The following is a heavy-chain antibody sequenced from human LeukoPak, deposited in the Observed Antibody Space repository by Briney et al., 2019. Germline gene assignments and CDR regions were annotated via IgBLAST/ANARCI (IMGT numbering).Heavy chain of an antibody. CDR1: GFTFSSYG. CDR2: IWYDGSNK. V-gene: IGHV3-33*01. D-gene: IGHD3-9*01. Sequence: GGSLGLSCAASGFTFSSYGMHWVRQAPGKGLEWVAVIWYDGSNKYYADSVKGRFTISRDNSKNTLYLQMNSLRAEDTAVYYCARDRSGGLLRYFDWSFYYYYGMDVWGQGTTVTVSS. CDR3: ARDRSGGLLRYFDWSFYYYYGMDV. J-gene: IGHJ6*02.